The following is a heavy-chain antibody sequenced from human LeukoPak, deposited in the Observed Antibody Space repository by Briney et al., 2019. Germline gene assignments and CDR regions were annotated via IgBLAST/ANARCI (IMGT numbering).Heavy chain of an antibody. CDR2: IIPIFGTA. V-gene: IGHV1-69*13. CDR3: ARRPYYYDAVDY. J-gene: IGHJ4*02. Sequence: SVKVSCKASGGTFSSYAISWVRQAPGQGLEWMGGIIPIFGTANYAQKFQGRVTITADESTSTAYMELSSLRSEDTAVYYCARRPYYYDAVDYWGQGTLVTVSS. CDR1: GGTFSSYA. D-gene: IGHD3-22*01.